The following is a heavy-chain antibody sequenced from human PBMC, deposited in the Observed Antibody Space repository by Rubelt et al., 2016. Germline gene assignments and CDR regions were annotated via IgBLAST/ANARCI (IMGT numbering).Heavy chain of an antibody. CDR1: GFTFSSYA. V-gene: IGHV3-30*04. D-gene: IGHD3-10*01. CDR3: ARVYGSAPFDY. Sequence: QVQLVESGGGVVQPGRSLRLSCAASGFTFSSYAMHWVRQAPGKGLEWVAVISYDGSNKYYADSVKGRFTISRDNSKNTMDLQMNSRGAEDTAGYYCARVYGSAPFDYWGQGTLVTVSS. CDR2: ISYDGSNK. J-gene: IGHJ4*02.